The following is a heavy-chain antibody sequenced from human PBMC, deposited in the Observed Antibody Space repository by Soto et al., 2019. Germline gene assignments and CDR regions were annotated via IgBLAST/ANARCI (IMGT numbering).Heavy chain of an antibody. D-gene: IGHD1-26*01. CDR3: GRGRSGALVIFY. CDR2: ISPQTGGT. J-gene: IGHJ4*02. Sequence: QVQLVQSGAELKQPGASVKVSCKGSGYTFTGYYIHWVRQTPGQGPEWMGEISPQTGGTKYAQKYQGRVTMTRDKSITTVYMELSNLSPDDTDVYYCGRGRSGALVIFYWGQGTLVTVSS. CDR1: GYTFTGYY. V-gene: IGHV1-2*02.